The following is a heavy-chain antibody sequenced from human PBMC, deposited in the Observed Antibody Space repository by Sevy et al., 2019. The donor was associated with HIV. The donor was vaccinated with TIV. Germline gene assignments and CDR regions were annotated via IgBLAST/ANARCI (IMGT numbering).Heavy chain of an antibody. V-gene: IGHV3-7*03. CDR1: GFIFSDYY. Sequence: GGSLRLSCAASGFIFSDYYMSWVRQAPGKGLEWVANIKRDGSEKYYVASVKGRFTISRDNAKTSLYLQMNSLRVEDTAVYYCARDCSSASCLWGMDVWGQGTMVTVSS. CDR2: IKRDGSEK. D-gene: IGHD2-2*01. J-gene: IGHJ6*02. CDR3: ARDCSSASCLWGMDV.